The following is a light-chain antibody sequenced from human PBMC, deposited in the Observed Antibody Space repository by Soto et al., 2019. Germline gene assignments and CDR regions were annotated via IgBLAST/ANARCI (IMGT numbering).Light chain of an antibody. J-gene: IGKJ4*01. CDR2: AAS. CDR1: QDISTR. Sequence: DIQLTQSPSSVSASVGDRVTITCRASQDISTRLAWYQQKPGTAPKLLIYAASTSGSGVPSRFSGSGSGTDFSLTVSSLQSEDFATYFCQQFDNLPLTFGGGTRVEIK. CDR3: QQFDNLPLT. V-gene: IGKV1-12*01.